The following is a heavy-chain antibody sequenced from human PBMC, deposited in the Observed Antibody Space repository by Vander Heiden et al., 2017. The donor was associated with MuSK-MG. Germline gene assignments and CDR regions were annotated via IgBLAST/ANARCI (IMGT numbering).Heavy chain of an antibody. D-gene: IGHD3-10*01. V-gene: IGHV3-7*01. Sequence: EVHLVEPGGGLVPPGGSLRLSCAASGFRFSTFWMAWVCPTPGKGLEWVANIRRDGSEKYYADSVEGRFTISRDNAKSSLFLDVNNLRPEDTAVYYCAREGPAFEMRGQGTMVTVAS. CDR1: GFRFSTFW. J-gene: IGHJ3*01. CDR3: AREGPAFEM. CDR2: IRRDGSEK.